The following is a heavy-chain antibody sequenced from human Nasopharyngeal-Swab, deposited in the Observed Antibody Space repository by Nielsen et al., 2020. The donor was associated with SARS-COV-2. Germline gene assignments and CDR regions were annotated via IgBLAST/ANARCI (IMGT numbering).Heavy chain of an antibody. CDR1: GGSISSYY. J-gene: IGHJ6*02. V-gene: IGHV4-59*01. Sequence: SETLSLTCTVSGGSISSYYWSWIRQPPGKGLEWIGYIYYSGSTNYNSSLKSRVTISVDTSKNQFSLKLSSVTAADTAVYYCARDRHTYGMDVWGQGTTVTVSS. CDR3: ARDRHTYGMDV. CDR2: IYYSGST.